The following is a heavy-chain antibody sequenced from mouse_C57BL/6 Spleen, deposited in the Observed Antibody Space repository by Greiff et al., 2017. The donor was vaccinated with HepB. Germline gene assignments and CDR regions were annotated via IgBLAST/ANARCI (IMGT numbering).Heavy chain of an antibody. D-gene: IGHD1-1*01. CDR1: GYTFTDYN. Sequence: EVQLQQSGPELVKPGASVKIPCKASGYTFTDYNMDWVKQSHGKSLEWIGDINPNNGGTIYNQKFKGKATLTVDKSSSTAYMELRSLTSEDTAVYYCARYDYGSSYDFDYWGQGTTLTVSS. V-gene: IGHV1-18*01. J-gene: IGHJ2*01. CDR2: INPNNGGT. CDR3: ARYDYGSSYDFDY.